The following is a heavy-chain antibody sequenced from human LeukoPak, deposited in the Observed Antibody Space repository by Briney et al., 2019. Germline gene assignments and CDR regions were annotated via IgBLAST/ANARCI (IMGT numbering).Heavy chain of an antibody. V-gene: IGHV4-31*03. Sequence: SQTLSLTCTVSGGSISSGGYYWSWIRQHPGKGLEWIGYIYYSGSTYYNPSLKSRVTISVDTSKNQFSLKLSSVTAADTAVYYCARVNEDDILTGPDYWGQGTLVTVSS. CDR2: IYYSGST. D-gene: IGHD3-9*01. CDR1: GGSISSGGYY. J-gene: IGHJ4*02. CDR3: ARVNEDDILTGPDY.